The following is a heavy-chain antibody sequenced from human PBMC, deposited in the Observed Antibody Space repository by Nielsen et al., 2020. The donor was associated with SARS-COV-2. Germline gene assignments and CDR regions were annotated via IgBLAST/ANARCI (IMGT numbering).Heavy chain of an antibody. D-gene: IGHD6-13*01. CDR1: GFTLSNYA. CDR3: AREVAAAGDYGMDV. CDR2: ISGSAGRT. J-gene: IGHJ6*02. Sequence: GGSLRLSCAASGFTLSNYAMNWVRQAPGKGLEWVSGISGSAGRTNYADSVKGRFTISRDNSKNTLYLQMNSLRAEDTAVYYCAREVAAAGDYGMDVWGQGTTVTVSS. V-gene: IGHV3-23*01.